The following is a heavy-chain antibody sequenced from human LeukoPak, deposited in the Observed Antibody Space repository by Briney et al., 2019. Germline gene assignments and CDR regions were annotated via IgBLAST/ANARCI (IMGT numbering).Heavy chain of an antibody. CDR2: INHSGST. D-gene: IGHD2-15*01. CDR3: ARGGEIVVVVAATRNYYYYMDV. J-gene: IGHJ6*03. V-gene: IGHV4-34*01. Sequence: SETLPLTCAVYGGSFSDYYWSWIRQPPGKGLEWIGEINHSGSTNYNPSLKSRVTISVDTSKNQISLKLSSVTAADTAVYYCARGGEIVVVVAATRNYYYYMDVWGKGTTVTVSS. CDR1: GGSFSDYY.